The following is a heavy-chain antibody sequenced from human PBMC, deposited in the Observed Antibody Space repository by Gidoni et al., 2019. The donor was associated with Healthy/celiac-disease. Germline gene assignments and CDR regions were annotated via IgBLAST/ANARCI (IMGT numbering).Heavy chain of an antibody. J-gene: IGHJ6*02. CDR1: GGSISSSSYY. CDR3: ASPNGPYYYYGMDV. CDR2: IYYSGST. V-gene: IGHV4-39*01. Sequence: QLQLQESGPGLVKPSETLSLTCTVSGGSISSSSYYWGWIRQPPGKGLEWIGSIYYSGSTYYNPSLKSRVTISVDTSKNQFSLKLSSVTAADTAVYYCASPNGPYYYYGMDVWGQGTTVTVSS.